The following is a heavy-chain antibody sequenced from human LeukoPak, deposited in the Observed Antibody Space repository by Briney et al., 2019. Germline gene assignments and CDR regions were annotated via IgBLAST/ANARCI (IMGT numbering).Heavy chain of an antibody. Sequence: GGSLRLSCAASGFTFSSYAMHWVRQAPGKGLEWVAVISYDGSNKYYTDSVKGRVTISRDNSKNTLYLQMNGLRAEDTGVYYCARLRGHGGWGQGTLVTVSS. CDR1: GFTFSSYA. CDR3: ARLRGHGG. V-gene: IGHV3-30*04. J-gene: IGHJ4*02. CDR2: ISYDGSNK. D-gene: IGHD3-10*01.